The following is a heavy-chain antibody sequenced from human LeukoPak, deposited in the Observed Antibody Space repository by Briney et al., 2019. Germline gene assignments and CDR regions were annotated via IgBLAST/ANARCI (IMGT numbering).Heavy chain of an antibody. CDR2: INHSGST. CDR3: ARGQGLRYFDWLRRYYFDY. J-gene: IGHJ4*02. CDR1: GGSFSGYY. D-gene: IGHD3-9*01. Sequence: SETLSLTCAVYGGSFSGYYWSWIRQPPGKGLEWIGEINHSGSTNYNPSLKSRVTISVDTSKNQFSLKLSSVTAADTAVYYCARGQGLRYFDWLRRYYFDYWGQETLVTVSS. V-gene: IGHV4-34*01.